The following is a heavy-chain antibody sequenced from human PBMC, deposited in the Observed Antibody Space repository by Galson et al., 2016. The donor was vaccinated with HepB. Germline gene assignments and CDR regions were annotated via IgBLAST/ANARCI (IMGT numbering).Heavy chain of an antibody. Sequence: SLRLSCAASGFTVSSNYMRWVRQAPGKGLEWVSVVYSSGNTYYAGSVKGRFTISRDNSKNTLYLQMNSLRAEDTAVDYRARGTGGKYYYGMDVWGQGTTVTVPS. V-gene: IGHV3-53*01. D-gene: IGHD2-8*02. CDR1: GFTVSSNY. CDR3: ARGTGGKYYYGMDV. J-gene: IGHJ6*02. CDR2: VYSSGNT.